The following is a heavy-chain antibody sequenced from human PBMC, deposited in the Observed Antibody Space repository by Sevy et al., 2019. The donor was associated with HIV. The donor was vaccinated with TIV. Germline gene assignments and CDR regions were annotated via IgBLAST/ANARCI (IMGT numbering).Heavy chain of an antibody. D-gene: IGHD6-13*01. CDR3: AKATGYSSTYGMDV. J-gene: IGHJ6*02. V-gene: IGHV3-30*04. CDR2: ISYDGSNK. CDR1: GFTFSSYA. Sequence: GGSLRLSCAASGFTFSSYAMHWVRQAPGKGLEWVAVISYDGSNKYYADSVKGRFTISRDNSKNTLYLQMNSLRAEDTAVYYCAKATGYSSTYGMDVWGQGTTVTVSS.